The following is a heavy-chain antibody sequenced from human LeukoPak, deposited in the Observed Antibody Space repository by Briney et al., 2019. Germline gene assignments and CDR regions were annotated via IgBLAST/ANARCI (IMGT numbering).Heavy chain of an antibody. CDR1: GFTFSSYA. J-gene: IGHJ5*01. V-gene: IGHV3-23*03. CDR2: VYSGGET. Sequence: PGGSLRLSCAASGFTFSSYAMSWVRQAPGKGLEWVSVVYSGGETHHADSVKGRFTLSRDTSRNTLSLQMDSLRVEDTAVYYCTKDPDAWGRGTLVTVSS. CDR3: TKDPDA.